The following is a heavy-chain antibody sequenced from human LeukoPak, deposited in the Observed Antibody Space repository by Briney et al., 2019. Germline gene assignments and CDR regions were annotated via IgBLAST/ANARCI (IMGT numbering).Heavy chain of an antibody. Sequence: ASVKVSCKASGYTFTSYGISWVRQAPGQGLEWMGWISTYNGNTNYAQKLQGRVTMTRDTSISTAYMELSRLRSDDTAVYYCARDRVAGTALPADYWGQGTLVTVSS. D-gene: IGHD6-19*01. J-gene: IGHJ4*02. CDR2: ISTYNGNT. CDR3: ARDRVAGTALPADY. CDR1: GYTFTSYG. V-gene: IGHV1-18*01.